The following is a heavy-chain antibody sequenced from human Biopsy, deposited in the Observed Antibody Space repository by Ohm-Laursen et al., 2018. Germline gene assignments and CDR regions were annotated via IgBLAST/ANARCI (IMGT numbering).Heavy chain of an antibody. V-gene: IGHV4-59*02. J-gene: IGHJ4*02. CDR3: ARERQFRFLEGAFDY. CDR1: GDSVTKYY. CDR2: ISSGGRA. Sequence: SDTLSLTCTVSGDSVTKYYWSWIRQPPGKGLQVIGYISSGGRAKYNPSLKSRLTISLDTSKNQLSLRLSSVTAADSAIYYCARERQFRFLEGAFDYWGQGILVTVSS. D-gene: IGHD3-3*01.